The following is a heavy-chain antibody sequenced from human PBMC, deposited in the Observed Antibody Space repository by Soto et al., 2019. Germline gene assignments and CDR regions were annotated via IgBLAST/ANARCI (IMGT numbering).Heavy chain of an antibody. CDR3: ARVHVMVVAGSTFDY. CDR2: INHSGGT. J-gene: IGHJ4*01. V-gene: IGHV4-34*01. Sequence: PSETLSLTCGVFGGSFTDYSWIWIRQSPGKGLEWSGEINHSGGTKYNPSLKSRVTISIDTSKNRLHLKLHSVTAADTAVYYCARVHVMVVAGSTFDYWGHGTLVTVS. D-gene: IGHD6-19*01. CDR1: GGSFTDYS.